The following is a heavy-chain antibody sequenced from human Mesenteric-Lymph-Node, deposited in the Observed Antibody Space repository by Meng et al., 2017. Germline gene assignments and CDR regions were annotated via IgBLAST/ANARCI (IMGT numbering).Heavy chain of an antibody. CDR2: ISSSSSYI. J-gene: IGHJ4*02. V-gene: IGHV3-21*01. D-gene: IGHD5-12*01. Sequence: GGSLRLSCAASGFTFSSYSMNWVRQAPGRGLEWVSSISSSSSYIYYADSVKGRFTISRDNAKNSLYLQMNSLRAEDTAVYYCARGGPWPPTDYWGQGTLVTVSS. CDR1: GFTFSSYS. CDR3: ARGGPWPPTDY.